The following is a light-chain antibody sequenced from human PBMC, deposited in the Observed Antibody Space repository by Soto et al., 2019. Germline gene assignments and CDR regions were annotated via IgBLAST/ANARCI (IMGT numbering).Light chain of an antibody. CDR3: ETWDSNNWV. Sequence: QTVVTQSSSASASLGSSVKLTCTLSSGHSSYIIAWHQQQPGKAPRYLMKLEGSGNYNKGSGVPDRFSGSSSRADRYLTISKLQFEDEADYYCETWDSNNWVFGGGTKLTVL. CDR2: LEGSGNY. J-gene: IGLJ3*02. CDR1: SGHSSYI. V-gene: IGLV4-60*02.